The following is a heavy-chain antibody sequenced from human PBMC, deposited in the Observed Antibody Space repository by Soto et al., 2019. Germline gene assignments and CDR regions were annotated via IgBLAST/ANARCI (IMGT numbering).Heavy chain of an antibody. CDR2: ISDSGATT. J-gene: IGHJ4*02. D-gene: IGHD6-19*01. Sequence: LRLSCAASGFPFGENAMSWVRQAPGKGLEWVSGISDSGATTYYADSVRGRFTISRDDSKNTLYLQMKSLRAEDSASYYCAKEDTSSGSLDYWGQGALVTVSS. CDR1: GFPFGENA. V-gene: IGHV3-23*01. CDR3: AKEDTSSGSLDY.